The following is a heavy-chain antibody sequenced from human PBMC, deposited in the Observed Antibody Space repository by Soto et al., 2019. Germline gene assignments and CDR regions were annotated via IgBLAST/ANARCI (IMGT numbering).Heavy chain of an antibody. CDR2: LSYDGNNK. J-gene: IGHJ4*02. V-gene: IGHV3-30*18. CDR1: GFTFSTYG. CDR3: AKVVHSSTWYRYFDY. Sequence: GGSLRLSCAASGFTFSTYGMHCVRQAPGKGLEWVAVLSYDGNNKYYADSVKGRFTISRDNSKNTPYLQMNSLRAEDTAVYYCAKVVHSSTWYRYFDYWGQGTLVTVSS. D-gene: IGHD6-13*01.